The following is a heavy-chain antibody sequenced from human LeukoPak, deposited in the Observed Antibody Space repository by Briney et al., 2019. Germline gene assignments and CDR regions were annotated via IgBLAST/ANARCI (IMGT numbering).Heavy chain of an antibody. Sequence: PGGSLRLSCAASGFTFSSYWMSWVRQAPVKGLEWVANIKQDGSQKYYVDSVKGRFTISRDNANNSLYLQMDSLRVEDTAVYYCSRGGTTVTPKNFDYWDQGTLVTVS. CDR1: GFTFSSYW. CDR3: SRGGTTVTPKNFDY. CDR2: IKQDGSQK. D-gene: IGHD4-17*01. V-gene: IGHV3-7*01. J-gene: IGHJ4*02.